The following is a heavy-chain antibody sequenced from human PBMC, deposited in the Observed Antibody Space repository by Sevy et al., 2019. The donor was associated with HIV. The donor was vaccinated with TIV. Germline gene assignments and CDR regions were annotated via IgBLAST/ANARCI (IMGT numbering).Heavy chain of an antibody. CDR3: AKRGGHDTSGYVSYYYYGMDV. Sequence: GGSLSLSCAASGFSFRNYDMHWVRQAPGKGLEWLALVSFDGDSTYSADSVKGRFTSSRDNSKNTLYLQMNSLRAEDTAIYYCAKRGGHDTSGYVSYYYYGMDVWGQGTTVTVSS. V-gene: IGHV3-30*18. CDR2: VSFDGDST. D-gene: IGHD2-2*01. J-gene: IGHJ6*02. CDR1: GFSFRNYD.